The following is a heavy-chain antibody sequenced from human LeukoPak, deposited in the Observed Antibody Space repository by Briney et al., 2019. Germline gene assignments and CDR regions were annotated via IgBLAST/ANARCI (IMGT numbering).Heavy chain of an antibody. J-gene: IGHJ4*02. CDR2: ISRSGDTI. V-gene: IGHV3-48*03. Sequence: PGGSLRLSCAASGFTFSRYEMNWVRQAPGKGLEWVSYISRSGDTIYFADSVKGRFTISRDNAKNSLYLQMSSLRAEDTAVYCCARDYASDYWGQGTLVTVSS. CDR1: GFTFSRYE. CDR3: ARDYASDY. D-gene: IGHD3-10*01.